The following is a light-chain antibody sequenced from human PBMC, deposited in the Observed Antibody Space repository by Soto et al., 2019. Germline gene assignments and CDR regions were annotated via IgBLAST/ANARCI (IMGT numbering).Light chain of an antibody. Sequence: DIQMTQSPSTLSASVGDRVTITCRASQSISSWLAWYQQKPVKAPKLLIYDASSLESGVPSRFSGSGSGTEFTLTISSLQPDDFATYYCQQYNSYSWTFCQGTKVEIK. J-gene: IGKJ1*01. CDR2: DAS. V-gene: IGKV1-5*01. CDR3: QQYNSYSWT. CDR1: QSISSW.